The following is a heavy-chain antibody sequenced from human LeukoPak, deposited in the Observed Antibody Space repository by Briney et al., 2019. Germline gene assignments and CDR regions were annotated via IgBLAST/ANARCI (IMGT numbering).Heavy chain of an antibody. V-gene: IGHV1-18*01. CDR2: ISAYNGNT. Sequence: GASVKVSCKASGYTFTSYAISWVRQAPGQGLEWMGWISAYNGNTNYAQKLQGRVTMTTDTSTSTVYMELSSLRSEDTAVYYCARGYCSSTSCYDYWGQGTLVTVSS. CDR1: GYTFTSYA. J-gene: IGHJ4*02. D-gene: IGHD2-2*01. CDR3: ARGYCSSTSCYDY.